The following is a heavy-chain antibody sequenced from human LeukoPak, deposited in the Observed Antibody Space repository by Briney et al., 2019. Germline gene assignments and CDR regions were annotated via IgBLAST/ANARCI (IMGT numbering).Heavy chain of an antibody. D-gene: IGHD3-22*01. CDR3: ARDYYYDSSGYYGY. CDR2: ISSSGSTI. Sequence: GGSLRLSCAASGFTFSDYYMSWIREAPGKGLEWVSYISSSGSTIYYADSVKGRFTISRDNAKNSLYLQMNSLRAEDTAVYYCARDYYYDSSGYYGYWGQGTLVTVSS. J-gene: IGHJ4*02. CDR1: GFTFSDYY. V-gene: IGHV3-11*01.